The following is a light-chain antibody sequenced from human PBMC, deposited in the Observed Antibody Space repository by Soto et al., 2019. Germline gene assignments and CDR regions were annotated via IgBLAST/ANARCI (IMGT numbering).Light chain of an antibody. CDR2: AAS. Sequence: DIQMTQSPSSLSASVGDGVTITCRASQSISTYLNWYQQKPGKAPKLLIYAASSLPSGVPSRFSGSGSGTDFTLTISSLQPEDFTTYSCQQSYSTPYTFGQGTKLEIK. V-gene: IGKV1-39*01. CDR3: QQSYSTPYT. CDR1: QSISTY. J-gene: IGKJ2*01.